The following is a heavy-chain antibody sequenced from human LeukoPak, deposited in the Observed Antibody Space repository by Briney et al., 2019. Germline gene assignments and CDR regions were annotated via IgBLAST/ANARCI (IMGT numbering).Heavy chain of an antibody. D-gene: IGHD5/OR15-5a*01. CDR1: GYTFTSYW. J-gene: IGHJ3*02. CDR2: VYPGDSDT. CDR3: ARDLRSTEGAFDI. V-gene: IGHV5-51*01. Sequence: GESLKISCKTSGYTFTSYWIAWVRQMPGKGLEWMGIVYPGDSDTRYSPSFQGQVTISVDKSITTAYLQWSSLRASATAMYYCARDLRSTEGAFDIWGQGTMVTVSS.